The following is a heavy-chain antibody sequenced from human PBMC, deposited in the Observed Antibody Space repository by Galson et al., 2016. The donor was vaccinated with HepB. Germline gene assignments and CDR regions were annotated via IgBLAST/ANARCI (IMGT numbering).Heavy chain of an antibody. CDR3: ARLLTSSSWYGWFDP. J-gene: IGHJ5*02. Sequence: SLRLSCAASGFTFSSYYMNWVRQAPGKGLEWVSSISSGSSYIYYADSVKGRFTIPRDNAKNSLYLQMNSLRAEDTALYYCARLLTSSSWYGWFDPWGQGTLVTVSS. V-gene: IGHV3-21*01. CDR2: ISSGSSYI. D-gene: IGHD6-13*01. CDR1: GFTFSSYY.